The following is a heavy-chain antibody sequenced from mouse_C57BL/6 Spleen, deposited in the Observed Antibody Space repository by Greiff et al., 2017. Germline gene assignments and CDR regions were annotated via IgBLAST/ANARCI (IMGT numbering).Heavy chain of an antibody. CDR1: GYAFTNYL. CDR3: ARSSASMDY. CDR2: INPGSGGT. J-gene: IGHJ4*01. V-gene: IGHV1-54*01. Sequence: QVQLQQSGAELVRPGTSVKVSCKASGYAFTNYLIEWVKQRPGQGLEWIGVINPGSGGTNYNEKFKGKATLTADKSSSTAYMQLRSLTSEDSAVYFCARSSASMDYWGQGTSVTVSS.